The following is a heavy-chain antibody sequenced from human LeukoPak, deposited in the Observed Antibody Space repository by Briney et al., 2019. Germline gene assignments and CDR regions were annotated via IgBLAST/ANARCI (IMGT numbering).Heavy chain of an antibody. CDR3: ARDRGAIAAAGNIDY. CDR2: IWYDGSNK. Sequence: PGRSLRLSCAASGFTFSSYGMHWVRQAPGKGLEWVAVIWYDGSNKYYADSVKGRFTISRDNSKNTLYLQMNSLRAEDTAVYCCARDRGAIAAAGNIDYWGQGTLVTVSS. J-gene: IGHJ4*02. D-gene: IGHD6-13*01. CDR1: GFTFSSYG. V-gene: IGHV3-33*01.